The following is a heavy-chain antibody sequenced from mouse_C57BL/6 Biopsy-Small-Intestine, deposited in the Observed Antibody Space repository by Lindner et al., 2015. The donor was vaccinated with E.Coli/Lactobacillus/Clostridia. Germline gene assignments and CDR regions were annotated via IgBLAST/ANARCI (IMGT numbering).Heavy chain of an antibody. D-gene: IGHD2-4*01. V-gene: IGHV1-36*01. J-gene: IGHJ2*01. CDR3: ARHDYEGDY. CDR2: VYPYNGGT. Sequence: VQLQESGPVLVKPGPSVKISCKASGFTFTDYYMHWVKQSHGKSLEWIGLVYPYNGGTSYNQKFKGKATFTADTSSNTAYMQLSSLTTEDSAIYYCARHDYEGDYWGQGTTLTVSS. CDR1: GFTFTDYY.